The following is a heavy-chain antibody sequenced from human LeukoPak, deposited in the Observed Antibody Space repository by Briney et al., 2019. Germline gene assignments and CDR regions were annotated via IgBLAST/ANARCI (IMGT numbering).Heavy chain of an antibody. CDR2: IIPILGIA. J-gene: IGHJ5*02. CDR1: GGTFSSYA. CDR3: ARGSSGWPNWFDP. V-gene: IGHV1-69*04. Sequence: ASVKVSCKASGGTFSSYAISWVRQAPGQGLEWMGRIIPILGIANYAQKFQDRVTITADKSTSTAYMELSSLRSEDTAVYYCARGSSGWPNWFDPWGQGTLVTVSS. D-gene: IGHD6-19*01.